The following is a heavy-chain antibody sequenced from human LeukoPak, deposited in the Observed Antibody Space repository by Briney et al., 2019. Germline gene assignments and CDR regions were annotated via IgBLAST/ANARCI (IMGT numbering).Heavy chain of an antibody. D-gene: IGHD1-1*01. CDR2: ISWNSGSI. CDR3: AKDIVKGSNDLYGMDV. CDR1: GFTFDDYA. J-gene: IGHJ6*02. Sequence: SGGSLRLSCAASGFTFDDYAMHWVRQAPGKGLEWVSGISWNSGSIGYADSVKGRFTISRDNAKNSLYLQMNSLRAEDTALYYCAKDIVKGSNDLYGMDVWGQGTTVTVSS. V-gene: IGHV3-9*01.